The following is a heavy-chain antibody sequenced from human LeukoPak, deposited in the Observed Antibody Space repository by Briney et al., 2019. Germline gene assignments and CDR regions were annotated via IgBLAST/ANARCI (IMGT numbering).Heavy chain of an antibody. CDR2: INHSGST. CDR3: ARHPYYYGSGSYLRRDYFDY. Sequence: PSETLSLTCAVYGGSFSGYYWSWIRQPPGKGLEWIGEINHSGSTNYNPSLKSRATISVDTSKNQFSLKLSSVTAADTAVYYCARHPYYYGSGSYLRRDYFDYWGQGTLVTVSS. D-gene: IGHD3-10*01. CDR1: GGSFSGYY. V-gene: IGHV4-34*01. J-gene: IGHJ4*02.